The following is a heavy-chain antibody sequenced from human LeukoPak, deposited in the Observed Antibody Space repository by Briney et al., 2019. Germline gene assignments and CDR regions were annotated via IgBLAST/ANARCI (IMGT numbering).Heavy chain of an antibody. J-gene: IGHJ3*02. Sequence: SETLSLTCTVSGGSISSHFWSWIRQPPGKGLEWIGYIYYSGSTYYNPSLKSRVTISVDTSKNQFSLKLSSVTAADTAVYYCAREQRYSYGNAFDIWGQGTMVTVSS. CDR3: AREQRYSYGNAFDI. CDR1: GGSISSHF. V-gene: IGHV4-59*11. D-gene: IGHD5-18*01. CDR2: IYYSGST.